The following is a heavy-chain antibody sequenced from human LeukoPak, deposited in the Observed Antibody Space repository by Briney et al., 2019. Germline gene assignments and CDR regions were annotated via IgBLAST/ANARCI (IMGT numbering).Heavy chain of an antibody. CDR3: ARDMVRGVKAYLSWFDP. Sequence: SETLSLTCTVSGDSISSYYWSWIRQPAGKGLEWIGRMYVSGSTNYNPSLKSRVTMSVDTSKNQFSLKMTSVTATDTAFYYCARDMVRGVKAYLSWFDPWGQGILVTVST. CDR1: GDSISSYY. J-gene: IGHJ5*02. CDR2: MYVSGST. D-gene: IGHD3-10*01. V-gene: IGHV4-4*07.